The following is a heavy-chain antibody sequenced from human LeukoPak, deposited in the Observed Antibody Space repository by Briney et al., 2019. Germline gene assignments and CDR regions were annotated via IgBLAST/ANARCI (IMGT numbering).Heavy chain of an antibody. Sequence: PSETLSLTCTVSGGSISSGGYYWSWIRQPPGKGLEWIGEINHSGSTNYNPSLKSRVTISVDTSKNQFSLKLSSVTAADTAVYYCARHEGGYLGGYWGQGTLVTVSS. CDR2: INHSGST. CDR3: ARHEGGYLGGY. D-gene: IGHD6-25*01. J-gene: IGHJ4*02. CDR1: GGSISSGGYY. V-gene: IGHV4-39*01.